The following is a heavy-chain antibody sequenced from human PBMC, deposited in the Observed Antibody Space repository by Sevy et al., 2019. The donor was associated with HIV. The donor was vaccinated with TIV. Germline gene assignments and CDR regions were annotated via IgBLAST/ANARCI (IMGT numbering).Heavy chain of an antibody. Sequence: GGSLRLSCAASGFTFTSYAMSWVRQAPGKGLEWVSAISGSARSTYYADSVKGRFTISRDNSKNTLYLLMNSLRDEDTAVYYCAKGGHYYDSSGDYLNYFDYWGQGTLVTVSS. D-gene: IGHD3-22*01. V-gene: IGHV3-23*01. CDR3: AKGGHYYDSSGDYLNYFDY. CDR1: GFTFTSYA. CDR2: ISGSARST. J-gene: IGHJ4*02.